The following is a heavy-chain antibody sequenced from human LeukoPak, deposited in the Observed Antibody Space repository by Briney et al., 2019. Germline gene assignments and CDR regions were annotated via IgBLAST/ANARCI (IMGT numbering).Heavy chain of an antibody. V-gene: IGHV5-51*01. Sequence: GESLKISCKGSGYSFTSYWIGWVRQMPGKGLEWMGIIYPGDSDTRYSPSFQGQVTTSADKSISTAYLQWSSLKASDTAMYYCARHYDSSGYYILAEYFQHWGQGTLVTVSS. CDR3: ARHYDSSGYYILAEYFQH. CDR2: IYPGDSDT. J-gene: IGHJ1*01. D-gene: IGHD3-22*01. CDR1: GYSFTSYW.